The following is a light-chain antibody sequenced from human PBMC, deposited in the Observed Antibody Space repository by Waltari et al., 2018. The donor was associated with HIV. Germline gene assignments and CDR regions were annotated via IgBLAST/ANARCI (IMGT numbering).Light chain of an antibody. CDR1: SSDVGGHSY. J-gene: IGLJ2*01. CDR3: SSYSGRNRSVI. CDR2: ECT. Sequence: QSALTQPPSASGSPGQAVTISCTGTSSDVGGHSYVSWYQQHPGKAPKLIISECTKRPSGVPDRFSGSKSGNTAALTVSGLQAEDEGDYCCSSYSGRNRSVIFGGGTRVTVL. V-gene: IGLV2-8*01.